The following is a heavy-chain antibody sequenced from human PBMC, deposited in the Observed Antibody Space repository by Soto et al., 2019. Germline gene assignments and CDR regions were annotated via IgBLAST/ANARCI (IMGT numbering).Heavy chain of an antibody. Sequence: GGSLRLSCAASGFTFSSYAMHWVRQALGKGLEWVAVISYDGSNKYYADSVKGRFTISRDNSKNTLYLQMNSLRAEDTAVYYCARLGGGDAFDIWGQGTMVTVSS. CDR2: ISYDGSNK. CDR3: ARLGGGDAFDI. J-gene: IGHJ3*02. D-gene: IGHD6-25*01. V-gene: IGHV3-30-3*01. CDR1: GFTFSSYA.